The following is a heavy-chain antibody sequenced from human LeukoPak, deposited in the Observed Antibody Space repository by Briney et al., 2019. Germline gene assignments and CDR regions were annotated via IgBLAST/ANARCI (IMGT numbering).Heavy chain of an antibody. Sequence: PGGSLRLSCAASGFTFSSYGMHWVRQAPGKGLEWVSVIYSGGSTYYADSVKGRFTISRDNSKNTLYLQMNSLRAEDTAVYYCARDQFGELLFDYWGQGTLVTVSS. V-gene: IGHV3-66*01. J-gene: IGHJ4*02. CDR1: GFTFSSYG. CDR3: ARDQFGELLFDY. CDR2: IYSGGST. D-gene: IGHD3-10*01.